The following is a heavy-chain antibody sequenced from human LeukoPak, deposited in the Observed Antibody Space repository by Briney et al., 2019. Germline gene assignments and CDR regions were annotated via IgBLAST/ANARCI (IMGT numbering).Heavy chain of an antibody. CDR3: ARGLGDPSDGSGSNWFDP. D-gene: IGHD3-10*01. CDR2: INHSGST. V-gene: IGHV4-34*01. CDR1: GGSFSGYY. J-gene: IGHJ5*02. Sequence: PSETLSLTCAVYGGSFSGYYWSWIRQPQGKGRNWIGEINHSGSTNYNPSLKSRVTISVDTSKNQFSLKLSSVTAADTAVYYCARGLGDPSDGSGSNWFDPWGQGTLVTVSS.